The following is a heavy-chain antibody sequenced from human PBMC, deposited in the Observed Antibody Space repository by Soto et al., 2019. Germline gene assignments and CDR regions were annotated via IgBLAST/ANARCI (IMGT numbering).Heavy chain of an antibody. CDR2: IIPIFGTA. J-gene: IGHJ3*02. V-gene: IGHV1-69*06. D-gene: IGHD3-3*01. Sequence: QVQLVQSGAEVKKPGSSVKVSCKASGGTFSSYAISWVRQAPGQGLEWMGGIIPIFGTANYAQKFQGRVTITADKSTSTAYMELSSLRSEDTAVYYCARDRDYYFWSGYPDAFDIWGQGTMVTVSS. CDR3: ARDRDYYFWSGYPDAFDI. CDR1: GGTFSSYA.